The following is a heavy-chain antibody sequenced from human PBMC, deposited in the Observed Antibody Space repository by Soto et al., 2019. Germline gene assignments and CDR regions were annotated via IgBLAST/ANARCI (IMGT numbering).Heavy chain of an antibody. CDR3: ARAYYYDSSGYHWYFDL. Sequence: QVQLVESGGGVVQPGRSLRLSCAASGFTFSSYAMHWVRQAPGKGLEWVAVISYDGSNKYYADSVKGRFTIPRDNSKNTLYLQMNSLRAEDTAVYYCARAYYYDSSGYHWYFDLWGRGTLVTVSS. CDR1: GFTFSSYA. CDR2: ISYDGSNK. D-gene: IGHD3-22*01. J-gene: IGHJ2*01. V-gene: IGHV3-30-3*01.